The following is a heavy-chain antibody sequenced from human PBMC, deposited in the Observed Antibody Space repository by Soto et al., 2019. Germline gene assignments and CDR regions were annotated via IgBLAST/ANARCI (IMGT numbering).Heavy chain of an antibody. CDR2: ISYDGSNK. D-gene: IGHD6-13*01. Sequence: QVQLVESGGGVVQPGRSLRLSCAASGFTFSSYGMHWVRQSPGKGLEWVAVISYDGSNKYYADSVKGRFTISRDNSKNTLYLQMNSLRAEDTAVYYCAKDQAGSSTLGMDVWGQGTTVTVSS. J-gene: IGHJ6*02. V-gene: IGHV3-30*18. CDR3: AKDQAGSSTLGMDV. CDR1: GFTFSSYG.